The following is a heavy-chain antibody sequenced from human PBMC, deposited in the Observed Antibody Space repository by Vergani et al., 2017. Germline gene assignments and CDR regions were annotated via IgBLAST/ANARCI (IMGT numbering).Heavy chain of an antibody. CDR3: ARHXRDSRWRDFWSGYNFDL. V-gene: IGHV1-69*01. D-gene: IGHD3-3*01. CDR1: GGTFSSYA. Sequence: QVQLVQSGAEVKKPGSSVKVSCKASGGTFSSYAISWVRQAPGQGLEWMGGISPIFGTANYAQKFQGRVTITADESTSTAYMELSSLRSEDTAVYYCARHXRDSRWRDFWSGYNFDLWGRGTLVTVSS. CDR2: ISPIFGTA. J-gene: IGHJ2*01.